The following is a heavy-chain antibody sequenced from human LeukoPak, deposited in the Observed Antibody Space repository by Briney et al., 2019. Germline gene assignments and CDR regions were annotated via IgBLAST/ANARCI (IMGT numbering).Heavy chain of an antibody. D-gene: IGHD6-13*01. CDR1: GYTFTGYY. V-gene: IGHV1-2*02. Sequence: ASVKVSCKASGYTFTGYYMHWVRQAPGQGLEWMGWINPNSGGTNYAQKFQGRVTMTRDTSISTAYMELSRLRSDDTAVYYSARLSTLAAAARDYWGQGTLVTVSS. J-gene: IGHJ4*02. CDR2: INPNSGGT. CDR3: ARLSTLAAAARDY.